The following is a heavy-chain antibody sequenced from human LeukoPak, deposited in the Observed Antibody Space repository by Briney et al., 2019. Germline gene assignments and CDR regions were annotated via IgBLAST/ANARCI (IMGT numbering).Heavy chain of an antibody. V-gene: IGHV3-23*01. CDR1: GFTFGSNA. CDR2: ISGTGSTT. CDR3: AKVTGAPVGAATD. D-gene: IGHD1-26*01. J-gene: IGHJ4*02. Sequence: GGSLRLSCAASGFTFGSNAMNWVRQAPGKGLEWVSAISGTGSTTYYADSVKGRFTISRDNSKNTLYLQLDSLRADDTAVYYCAKVTGAPVGAATDWGQGTPVTVSS.